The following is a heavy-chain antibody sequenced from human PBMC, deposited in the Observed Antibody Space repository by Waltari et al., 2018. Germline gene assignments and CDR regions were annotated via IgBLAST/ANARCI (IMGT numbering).Heavy chain of an antibody. J-gene: IGHJ3*02. Sequence: EVQLVESGGGLVKPGGSLRLSCAASGFTFSSYSMNWVRQAPGKGLEWVSSISSSSSYIYYADSVKGRFTISRDNAKNSLYLQMNSLRAEDTAVYYCARVGYCSGGSCYGAGAFDIWGQGTMVTVSS. V-gene: IGHV3-21*01. CDR2: ISSSSSYI. D-gene: IGHD2-15*01. CDR3: ARVGYCSGGSCYGAGAFDI. CDR1: GFTFSSYS.